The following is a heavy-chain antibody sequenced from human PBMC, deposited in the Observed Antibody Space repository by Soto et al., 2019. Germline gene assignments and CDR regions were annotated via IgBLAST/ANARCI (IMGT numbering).Heavy chain of an antibody. CDR1: GGSISSGGYY. J-gene: IGHJ4*02. V-gene: IGHV4-31*03. Sequence: SETLSLTCTVSGGSISSGGYYCSWIQQHPGKGLEWIGHIYHSGTTYYNPSLKSRVTISVDTSKNQISLKLTSVSAADTAVYYCATEYYDSRGYYYIDSWGQGTLVTVS. CDR2: IYHSGTT. CDR3: ATEYYDSRGYYYIDS. D-gene: IGHD3-22*01.